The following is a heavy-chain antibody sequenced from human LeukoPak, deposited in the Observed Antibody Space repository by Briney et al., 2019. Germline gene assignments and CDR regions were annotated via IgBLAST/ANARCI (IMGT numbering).Heavy chain of an antibody. Sequence: GGSLRLSCAASGFTLSSYWMSWVRQAPGKGLEWVANIKQDGSEKYYVDSVKGRFTISRDNAKNSLYLQMNSLRAEDTAVYYCARALVGATPYYYGMDVWGQGTTVTVSS. D-gene: IGHD1-26*01. CDR3: ARALVGATPYYYGMDV. J-gene: IGHJ6*02. CDR2: IKQDGSEK. V-gene: IGHV3-7*04. CDR1: GFTLSSYW.